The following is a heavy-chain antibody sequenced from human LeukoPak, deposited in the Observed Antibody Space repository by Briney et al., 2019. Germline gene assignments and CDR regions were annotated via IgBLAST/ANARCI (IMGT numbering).Heavy chain of an antibody. V-gene: IGHV1-69*06. CDR2: IIPIFGTA. CDR1: GYTFTGYY. CDR3: AREAHGDYYYYMDV. Sequence: GASVKVSCKASGYTFTGYYLHWVRQAPGQGLEWMGGIIPIFGTANYAQKFQGRVTITADKSTSTAYMELSSLRSEDTAVYYCAREAHGDYYYYMDVWGKGTTVTVSS. J-gene: IGHJ6*03. D-gene: IGHD4-17*01.